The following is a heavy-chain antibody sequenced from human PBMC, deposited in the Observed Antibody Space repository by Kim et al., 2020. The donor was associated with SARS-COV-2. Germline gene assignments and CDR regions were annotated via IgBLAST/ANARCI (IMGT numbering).Heavy chain of an antibody. Sequence: ASVKVSCKASGYTFTSYGISWVRQAPGHGVEWMGWISAYNGNTNYAQKLQGRVTMTTDTSTSTAYMELRSLRSDDTAVYYCARDPGDIVVVSADGGEWFDPWGQGTLVTVSS. CDR1: GYTFTSYG. CDR2: ISAYNGNT. D-gene: IGHD2-2*01. CDR3: ARDPGDIVVVSADGGEWFDP. V-gene: IGHV1-18*04. J-gene: IGHJ5*02.